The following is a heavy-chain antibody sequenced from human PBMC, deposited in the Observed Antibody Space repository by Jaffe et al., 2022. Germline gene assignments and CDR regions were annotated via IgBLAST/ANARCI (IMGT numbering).Heavy chain of an antibody. CDR3: VRVGQWLPRGLDAFDI. CDR2: IYPGDSDT. Sequence: EVQLVQSGAEVKKPGESLKISCKGSGYSFTSYWIGWVRQMPGKGLEWMGIIYPGDSDTRYSPSFQGQVTISADKSISTAYLQWSSLKASDTAMYYCVRVGQWLPRGLDAFDIWGQGTMVTVSS. CDR1: GYSFTSYW. J-gene: IGHJ3*02. D-gene: IGHD6-19*01. V-gene: IGHV5-51*03.